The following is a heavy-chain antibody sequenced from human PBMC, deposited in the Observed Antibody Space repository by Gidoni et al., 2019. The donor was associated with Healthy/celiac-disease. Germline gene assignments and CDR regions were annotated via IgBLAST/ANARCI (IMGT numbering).Heavy chain of an antibody. J-gene: IGHJ6*02. D-gene: IGHD4-17*01. CDR1: AFPFSSYG. Sequence: QVQLVESGGGVVQPGRSLRLSCAASAFPFSSYGMHWVRQAPGKGLEWVAVIWYDGSNKYYADSVKGRFTISRDNSKNTLYLQMNSLRAEDTAVYYCARDRTVTTLREVLYYYYGMDVWGQGTTVTVSS. CDR3: ARDRTVTTLREVLYYYYGMDV. CDR2: IWYDGSNK. V-gene: IGHV3-33*01.